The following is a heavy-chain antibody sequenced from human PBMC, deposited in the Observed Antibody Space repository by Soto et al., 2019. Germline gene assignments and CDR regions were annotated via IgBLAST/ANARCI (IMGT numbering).Heavy chain of an antibody. CDR2: IYHTGNT. V-gene: IGHV4-59*08. Sequence: SETLSLTCDVSGVSGDSFTNYFWSWLRQTPGKGLEWIGYIYHTGNTKNNPSLESRVVISIDTSKNQFSLKLTSVTAADTAVYYCATREPNSRTYFGVFDYWGQGTQVT. CDR3: ATREPNSRTYFGVFDY. CDR1: GDSFTNYF. J-gene: IGHJ4*02. D-gene: IGHD1-26*01.